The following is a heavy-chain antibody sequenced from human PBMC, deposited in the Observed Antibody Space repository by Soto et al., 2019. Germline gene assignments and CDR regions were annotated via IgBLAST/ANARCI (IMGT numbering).Heavy chain of an antibody. CDR2: ISAYNGNT. CDR1: GYTFTSYG. V-gene: IGHV1-18*04. Sequence: ASVKVSCKASGYTFTSYGISWVRQAPGQGLEWMGWISAYNGNTNYAQKLQGRVTMTTDTSTSTAYMELRSLRSDDTAVYYCARDLGGWVWQPSYYGMDVWGQGTTVTVSS. D-gene: IGHD6-19*01. J-gene: IGHJ6*02. CDR3: ARDLGGWVWQPSYYGMDV.